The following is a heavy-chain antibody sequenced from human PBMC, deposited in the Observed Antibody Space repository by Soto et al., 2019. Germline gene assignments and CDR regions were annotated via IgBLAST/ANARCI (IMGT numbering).Heavy chain of an antibody. CDR3: ARDKGITTFGVYSMYYYGMDV. CDR2: ISTDNGNT. V-gene: IGHV1-18*01. CDR1: GYTFTNSG. Sequence: ASVKVSCKASGYTFTNSGISWVRQAPGQGLEWMGWISTDNGNTNYAQHLQGRVSMTTDTSTSTAYMDLRSLRSDDTAVYYCARDKGITTFGVYSMYYYGMDVWG. D-gene: IGHD3-3*01. J-gene: IGHJ6*02.